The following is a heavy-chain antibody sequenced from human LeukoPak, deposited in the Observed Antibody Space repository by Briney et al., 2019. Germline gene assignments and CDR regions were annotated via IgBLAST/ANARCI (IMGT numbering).Heavy chain of an antibody. V-gene: IGHV3-23*01. Sequence: GGSLRLSCATSGFTFSSYAMSWVRQAPGKGLDWVSPISGSGGGTYYADSVKGRFTIPRDDSKNTLYLQMNSLRADDTAVYYCAKDLGRYRNNFFDYWGQGNLVTVSS. J-gene: IGHJ4*02. CDR1: GFTFSSYA. CDR3: AKDLGRYRNNFFDY. CDR2: ISGSGGGT. D-gene: IGHD1-26*01.